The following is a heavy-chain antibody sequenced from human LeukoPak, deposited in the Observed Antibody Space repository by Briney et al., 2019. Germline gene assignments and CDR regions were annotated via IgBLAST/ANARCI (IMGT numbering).Heavy chain of an antibody. CDR2: INPSGGST. V-gene: IGHV1-46*01. D-gene: IGHD1-26*01. J-gene: IGHJ4*02. Sequence: GASVKVSCKASGYTFTSYYMHWVRQAPGQGLEWMGIINPSGGSTSYAQKFQGRVTMTRDMSTSTVYMELSSPRSEDTAVYYCASEPTERGVVGATTGGFDYWGQGTLVTVSS. CDR1: GYTFTSYY. CDR3: ASEPTERGVVGATTGGFDY.